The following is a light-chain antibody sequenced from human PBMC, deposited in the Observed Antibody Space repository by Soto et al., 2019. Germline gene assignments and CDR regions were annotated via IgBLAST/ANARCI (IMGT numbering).Light chain of an antibody. CDR1: QSISSW. V-gene: IGKV1-5*03. CDR3: QQYNSFPYT. J-gene: IGKJ2*01. Sequence: DIQMTQSPSTLSASVGDRVTITCRASQSISSWLAWYQQRPGKAPKLLIYKASSLESGVPSRFSGSGSGTEFTLTISSLQPDDFATYYCQQYNSFPYTFGQGTKLEIK. CDR2: KAS.